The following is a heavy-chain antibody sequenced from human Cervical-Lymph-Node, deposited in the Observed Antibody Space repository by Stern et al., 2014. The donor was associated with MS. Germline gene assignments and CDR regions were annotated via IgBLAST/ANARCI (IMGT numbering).Heavy chain of an antibody. CDR3: ARAIFGVNTAAMAPDAFDT. V-gene: IGHV3-53*01. D-gene: IGHD3-3*01. CDR1: GFTVSNNY. CDR2: IYTDDST. J-gene: IGHJ3*02. Sequence: EVQLVESGGGLIQPGGSLRLSCAAPGFTVSNNYMSWVRQAPGKGLEWVSLIYTDDSTYYAVSVKGRFTFCTVSSTTKLCLQINSLRAEDTAVYYCARAIFGVNTAAMAPDAFDTWGQGTMVTVSS.